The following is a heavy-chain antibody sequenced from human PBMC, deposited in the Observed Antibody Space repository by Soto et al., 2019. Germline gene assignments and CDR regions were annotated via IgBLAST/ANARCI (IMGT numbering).Heavy chain of an antibody. CDR1: GYTFTSYG. J-gene: IGHJ3*02. CDR2: IGAYNGNT. Sequence: QVQLVQSGAEVKKPGASVKVSCKASGYTFTSYGISWVRQAPGQGLEWMGWIGAYNGNTNYAQKLQGRVTMTTDTSTSTAYMELRSLRSDDTAVYYCAREGEIITIFGVVYGAFDIWGQGTMVTVSS. V-gene: IGHV1-18*01. D-gene: IGHD3-3*01. CDR3: AREGEIITIFGVVYGAFDI.